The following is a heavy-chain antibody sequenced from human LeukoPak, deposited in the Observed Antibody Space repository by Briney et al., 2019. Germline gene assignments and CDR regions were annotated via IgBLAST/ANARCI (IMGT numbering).Heavy chain of an antibody. CDR3: ARAVVAVAGRGYYFDY. V-gene: IGHV1-2*06. D-gene: IGHD6-19*01. J-gene: IGHJ4*02. CDR2: INPNSGGT. CDR1: GYTFTGYY. Sequence: ASVKVSCKASGYTFTGYYMHWVRQAPGQGLEWMGRINPNSGGTNYAQKFQGRVTMTRDTSISTAYMELSSLRSEDTAVYYCARAVVAVAGRGYYFDYWGQGTLVTVSS.